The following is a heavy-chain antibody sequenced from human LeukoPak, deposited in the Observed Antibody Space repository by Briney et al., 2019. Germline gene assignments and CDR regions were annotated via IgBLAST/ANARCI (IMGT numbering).Heavy chain of an antibody. V-gene: IGHV1-18*01. CDR1: GYTFTSYG. Sequence: ASVKVSCKSSGYTFTSYGISWVRQAPGQGLEWMGWISAYNGNTNYAQKLQGRVTMTTDTSTSPAYMELRSLRSDDTAVYYCARDLGGMIGRGYYFDYWGQGTLVTVSS. J-gene: IGHJ4*02. CDR3: ARDLGGMIGRGYYFDY. CDR2: ISAYNGNT. D-gene: IGHD3-22*01.